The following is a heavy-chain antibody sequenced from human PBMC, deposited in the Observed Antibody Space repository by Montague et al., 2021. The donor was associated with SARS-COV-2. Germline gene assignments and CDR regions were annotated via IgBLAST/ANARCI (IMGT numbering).Heavy chain of an antibody. J-gene: IGHJ4*02. Sequence: SETLSLTCAVSGASTNSNSYYWGWIRQPPGKGLDWIGSFYYTGYTCYTXXLKSRVTISGDTSKNQFSLKLTSVTAADTAVYYCARIVGDCSSDSCYAVRWGQGTVVTVS. CDR1: GASTNSNSYY. CDR2: FYYTGYT. V-gene: IGHV4-39*01. CDR3: ARIVGDCSSDSCYAVR. D-gene: IGHD2-2*01.